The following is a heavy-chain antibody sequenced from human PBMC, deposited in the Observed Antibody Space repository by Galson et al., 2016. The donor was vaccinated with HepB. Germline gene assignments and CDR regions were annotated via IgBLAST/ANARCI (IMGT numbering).Heavy chain of an antibody. Sequence: SLRLSCAASGFTLTNNWMSWVRQAPGKGLEWVANIKQDGTEKYYVDSVKGRLTISRDKAKNSLYLKMNSLRADDTAVYYCASAVEDWSNWFDPWGQGTLVTVSS. CDR2: IKQDGTEK. CDR3: ASAVEDWSNWFDP. J-gene: IGHJ5*02. CDR1: GFTLTNNW. D-gene: IGHD2-15*01. V-gene: IGHV3-7*01.